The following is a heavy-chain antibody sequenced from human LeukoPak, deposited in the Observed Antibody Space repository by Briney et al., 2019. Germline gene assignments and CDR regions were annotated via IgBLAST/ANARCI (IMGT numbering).Heavy chain of an antibody. CDR3: ARLSSSWPWYFDL. J-gene: IGHJ2*01. V-gene: IGHV4-30-2*01. CDR1: GGSISSGAYS. D-gene: IGHD6-13*01. CDR2: IYHSGST. Sequence: PSQTLSLTCAVSGGSISSGAYSWSWIRQPPGKGLEWIGYIYHSGSTYYNPSLKSRVTISVDRSKNQFSLKLSSVTAADTAVYYCARLSSSWPWYFDLWGRGTLVTVSS.